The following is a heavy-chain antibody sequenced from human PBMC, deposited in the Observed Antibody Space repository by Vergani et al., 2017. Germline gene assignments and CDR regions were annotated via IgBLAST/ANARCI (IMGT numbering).Heavy chain of an antibody. CDR2: ISSSSSYI. CDR3: ARAFIVGATNYYYYYMDV. V-gene: IGHV3-21*01. CDR1: GFTFSSYS. D-gene: IGHD1-26*01. Sequence: EVQLVESGGGLVKPGGSLRLSCAASGFTFSSYSMNWVRQAPGKGLEWVSSISSSSSYIYYADSVKGRFTISRDNAKNSLYLQMNSLSAEDTAVYYCARAFIVGATNYYYYYMDVWGKGTTVTVSS. J-gene: IGHJ6*03.